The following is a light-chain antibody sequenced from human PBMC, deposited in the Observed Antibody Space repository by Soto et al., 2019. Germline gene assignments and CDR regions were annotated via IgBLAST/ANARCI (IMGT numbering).Light chain of an antibody. J-gene: IGKJ4*01. CDR1: QNINSW. CDR2: ATS. V-gene: IGKV1-12*01. CDR3: QQTDNFPLT. Sequence: DIQMTQSPSSVSASVGNRVTITCGASQNINSWLACYQQKPGKAPKLLIYATSSLQSGVPSRFSDSGSGTDFTLTISSLQPEDFATYYCQQTDNFPLTFGGGTKIEIK.